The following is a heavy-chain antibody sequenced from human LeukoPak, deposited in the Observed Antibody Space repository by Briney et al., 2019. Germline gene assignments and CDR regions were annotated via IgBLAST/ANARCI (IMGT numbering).Heavy chain of an antibody. J-gene: IGHJ4*02. CDR2: IKQDGSEK. CDR3: ARGKYDSSGYPLLGFDY. Sequence: GGSLRLSCAASGLTFNNYWMNWVRQAPGKGLEWVANIKQDGSEKKYVDSVKGRFTISRDKAKKSLYLQMNSLRAEDTAVYYCARGKYDSSGYPLLGFDYWGQGTLVTVSS. V-gene: IGHV3-7*01. D-gene: IGHD3-22*01. CDR1: GLTFNNYW.